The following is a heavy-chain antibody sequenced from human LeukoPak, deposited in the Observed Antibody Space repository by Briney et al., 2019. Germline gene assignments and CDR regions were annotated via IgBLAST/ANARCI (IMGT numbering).Heavy chain of an antibody. J-gene: IGHJ6*03. CDR2: IYHSGST. CDR1: GYSISSGYY. Sequence: PSETLSLTCTVSGYSISSGYYWGWIRQPPGKGLEWIGSIYHSGSTYYNPSLKSRVTISVDTSKNQFSLKLSSVTAADTAVYYRARDRVKLERRVTQSYYYYYMDVWGKGTTVTVSS. D-gene: IGHD1-1*01. CDR3: ARDRVKLERRVTQSYYYYYMDV. V-gene: IGHV4-38-2*02.